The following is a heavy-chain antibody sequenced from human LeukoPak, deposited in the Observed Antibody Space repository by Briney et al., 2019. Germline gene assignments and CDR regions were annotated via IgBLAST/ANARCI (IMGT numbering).Heavy chain of an antibody. D-gene: IGHD1-26*01. CDR3: ARHYLSGSYLDY. Sequence: SETLSLTCTVSGYSISSGYYWGWIRQPPGKGLEWIGSIYHSGSTYYNPSLKSRVTISVDTSKNQFSLKLSSVTAADTAVYYCARHYLSGSYLDYWGQGTLVTVSS. CDR2: IYHSGST. CDR1: GYSISSGYY. V-gene: IGHV4-38-2*02. J-gene: IGHJ4*02.